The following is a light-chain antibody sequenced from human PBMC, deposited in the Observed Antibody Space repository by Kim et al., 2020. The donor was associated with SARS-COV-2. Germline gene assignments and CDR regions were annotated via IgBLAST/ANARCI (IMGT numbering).Light chain of an antibody. V-gene: IGKV1-39*01. CDR3: QQSYSIPIT. J-gene: IGKJ5*01. CDR2: AAS. Sequence: DIQMTQSPSSLSASVGDRVTITCRASQSISSSLNWYQQKPGKAPKLLIYAASSLPSGVPLRFSGSGSGTDFTLTISSLQPEDFATYYCQQSYSIPITFGQGTRLEIK. CDR1: QSISSS.